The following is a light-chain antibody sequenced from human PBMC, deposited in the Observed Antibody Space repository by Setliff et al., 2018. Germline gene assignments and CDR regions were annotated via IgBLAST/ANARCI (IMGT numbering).Light chain of an antibody. CDR1: SSDVGGYNY. CDR3: SSYTSSSTLYV. J-gene: IGLJ1*01. CDR2: DVS. Sequence: QSALTQPASVSGSPGQSITISCTGTSSDVGGYNYVSWYQQHPGKAPKLMIYDVSNRPSGVSNRFSGSKSGNTASLTISGLQAGDEADYYCSSYTSSSTLYVFGTGTKGTVL. V-gene: IGLV2-14*03.